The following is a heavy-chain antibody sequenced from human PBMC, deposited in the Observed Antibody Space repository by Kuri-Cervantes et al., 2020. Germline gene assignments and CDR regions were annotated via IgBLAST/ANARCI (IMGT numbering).Heavy chain of an antibody. D-gene: IGHD3-22*01. CDR3: ARENYYDSSGYYYPNATDV. CDR2: ISSSSSYK. J-gene: IGHJ6*04. V-gene: IGHV3-21*03. Sequence: GESLKISCAASGFTFSSYSMNWVRQAPGKGLEWVSSISSSSSYKYYADSVKGRFTISRDNAKNSLYLQMNSLRAEDTAVYYCARENYYDSSGYYYPNATDVWGKGTTVTVSS. CDR1: GFTFSSYS.